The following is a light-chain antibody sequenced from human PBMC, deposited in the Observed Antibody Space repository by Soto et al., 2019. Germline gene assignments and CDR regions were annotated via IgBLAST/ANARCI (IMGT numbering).Light chain of an antibody. V-gene: IGLV2-8*01. CDR1: SSDIGTYDY. J-gene: IGLJ1*01. Sequence: QSGLTQPPSASGSPGQSVSISCTGTSSDIGTYDYVSWYQHLPDKAPKLLIYGVSKRPSGVPDRFSGSKSGNTASLTVSGLQAEDEGDYYCCSYGGGNNFYVFGTGTKVTVL. CDR2: GVS. CDR3: CSYGGGNNFYV.